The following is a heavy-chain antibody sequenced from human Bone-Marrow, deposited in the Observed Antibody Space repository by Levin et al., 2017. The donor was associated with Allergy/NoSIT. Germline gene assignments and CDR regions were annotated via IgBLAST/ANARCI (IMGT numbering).Heavy chain of an antibody. CDR1: GFTFSRYA. D-gene: IGHD2-21*02. CDR2: VSGSGGGGT. J-gene: IGHJ4*02. Sequence: PGGSLRLSCAASGFTFSRYAMSWVRQAPGKGLEWVSAVSGSGGGGTYYADSVKGRFTISRDNSKNRLYLQMNSLRAEDTAIYYCAKEGCGGGDCYWGPLDYWGQGTLVTVSS. CDR3: AKEGCGGGDCYWGPLDY. V-gene: IGHV3-23*01.